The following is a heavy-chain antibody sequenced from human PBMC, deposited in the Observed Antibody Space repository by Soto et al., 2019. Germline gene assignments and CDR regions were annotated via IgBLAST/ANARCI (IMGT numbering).Heavy chain of an antibody. CDR1: GFTFSSYA. CDR3: ARDREYSSSWYELWFDP. J-gene: IGHJ5*02. CDR2: ISYDGSNK. V-gene: IGHV3-30-3*01. Sequence: QVQLVESGGGVVQPGRSLRLSCAASGFTFSSYAMHWVRQAPGKGLEWVAVISYDGSNKYYADSVKGRFTISRDNSKNTLYLQMNSLRAEDTAVYYWARDREYSSSWYELWFDPWCQGTLVTVSS. D-gene: IGHD6-13*01.